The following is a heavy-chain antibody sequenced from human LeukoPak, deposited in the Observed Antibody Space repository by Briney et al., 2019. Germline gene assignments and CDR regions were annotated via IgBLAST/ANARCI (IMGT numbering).Heavy chain of an antibody. D-gene: IGHD5/OR15-5a*01. V-gene: IGHV3-23*01. J-gene: IGHJ3*02. CDR1: GFTFSTYA. CDR3: ANLKVYAFDI. CDR2: ITGSGDTT. Sequence: GGSLRLSCAASGFTFSTYAMSWVRQAPGKGLEWVSLITGSGDTTYYADSVKGRFTISRDNSKNTLYLQMNSLGAEDTAIYYCANLKVYAFDIWGQGTMVTVSS.